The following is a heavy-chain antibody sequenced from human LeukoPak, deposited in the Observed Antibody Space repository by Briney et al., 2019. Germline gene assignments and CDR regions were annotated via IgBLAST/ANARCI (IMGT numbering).Heavy chain of an antibody. CDR3: ARVGVLVVFNWFDP. J-gene: IGHJ5*02. V-gene: IGHV1-18*04. CDR1: GYTFTGYY. Sequence: ASVKVSCKASGYTFTGYYMHWVRQAPGQGLEWMGWINAHNGYTHYEQRFQGRVTMTTDTSTNTAYMELRSLISDDTAVYYCARVGVLVVFNWFDPWGQGTLVTVSS. CDR2: INAHNGYT. D-gene: IGHD2-15*01.